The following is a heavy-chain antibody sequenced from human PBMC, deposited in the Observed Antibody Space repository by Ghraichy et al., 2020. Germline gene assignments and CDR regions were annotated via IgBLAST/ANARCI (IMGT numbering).Heavy chain of an antibody. CDR2: IYYSGST. J-gene: IGHJ6*02. CDR3: ARDNVNCSSTSCSYYYYGMDV. D-gene: IGHD2-2*01. Sequence: SETLSLTCTVSGGSISSYYWSWIRQAPGKGLEWIGYIYYSGSTNYNPSLKSRVTISVDTSKNQFSLKLSSVTAADTAVYYCARDNVNCSSTSCSYYYYGMDVWGQGTTVTVSS. V-gene: IGHV4-59*01. CDR1: GGSISSYY.